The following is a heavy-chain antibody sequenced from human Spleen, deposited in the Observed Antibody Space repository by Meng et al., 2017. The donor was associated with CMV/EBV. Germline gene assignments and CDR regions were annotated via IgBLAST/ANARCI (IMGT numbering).Heavy chain of an antibody. CDR1: GFTFSSYE. Sequence: GESLKISCAASGFTFSSYEMNWVRQAPGKGLEWVSYISSSANIIYYADSVKGRFTISRDNSKNTVYLQMSSLTAADTAVYYCAKSHRDPPMDGDWGQGTLVTVSS. V-gene: IGHV3-48*03. D-gene: IGHD5-24*01. CDR3: AKSHRDPPMDGD. CDR2: ISSSANII. J-gene: IGHJ4*02.